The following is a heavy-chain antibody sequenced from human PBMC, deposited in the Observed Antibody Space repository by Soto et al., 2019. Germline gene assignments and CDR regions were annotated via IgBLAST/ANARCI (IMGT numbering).Heavy chain of an antibody. Sequence: QVQLQESGPGLVKPSETLSLTCTVSGGSISSYYWSWIRQPPGKGLEWIGYIYYSGSTNYNPSLKSRVTISVVTSKNQFSLKLGSVTAADTDGYYCARDAPCGGNCDAFDIWGQGTMVTVSS. CDR1: GGSISSYY. CDR2: IYYSGST. D-gene: IGHD2-21*01. V-gene: IGHV4-59*01. J-gene: IGHJ3*02. CDR3: ARDAPCGGNCDAFDI.